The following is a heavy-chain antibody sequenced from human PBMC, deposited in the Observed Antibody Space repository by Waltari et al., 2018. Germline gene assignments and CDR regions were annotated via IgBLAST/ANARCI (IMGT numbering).Heavy chain of an antibody. CDR2: IYTSGRT. J-gene: IGHJ4*02. Sequence: QVQLQESGPGLVKPSQTLSLTCTVSGGSISSGSYYWSWIRQPAGKGLEWIGRIYTSGRTNYNPSLKSRVTISVDTSKNQFSLKLSSVTAADTAVYYCARLTGLGRTTGVCYWGQGTLVTVSS. V-gene: IGHV4-61*02. D-gene: IGHD7-27*01. CDR3: ARLTGLGRTTGVCY. CDR1: GGSISSGSYY.